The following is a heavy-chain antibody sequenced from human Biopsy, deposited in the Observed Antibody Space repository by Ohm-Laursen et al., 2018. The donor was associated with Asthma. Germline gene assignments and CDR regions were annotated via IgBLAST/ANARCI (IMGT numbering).Heavy chain of an antibody. CDR3: ASDFPKDYVRYNFQF. CDR2: HDLEEGGT. D-gene: IGHD4-17*01. V-gene: IGHV1-24*01. Sequence: SVKVFCTISGYSLTDLSMHWVRQAPGQGLGWMGGHDLEEGGTVNARRFQGRVTMTEHTSTDTAYMELSSLSSDDTAVYYCASDFPKDYVRYNFQFWGQGTLVTVSS. CDR1: GYSLTDLS. J-gene: IGHJ4*02.